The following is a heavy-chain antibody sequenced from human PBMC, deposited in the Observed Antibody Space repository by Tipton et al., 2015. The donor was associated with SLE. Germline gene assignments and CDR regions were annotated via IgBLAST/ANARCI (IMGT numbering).Heavy chain of an antibody. CDR1: GFTFSSHT. V-gene: IGHV3-7*03. CDR3: VKDPNG. Sequence: SLRLSCAASGFTFSSHTMSWVRQAPGKGLQWVANIQQNGGEKYYLDSVRGRFTISRDNAEKSLYLQMNSLRAEDTALYYCVKDPNGWGQGTLVTVSS. D-gene: IGHD2-8*01. CDR2: IQQNGGEK. J-gene: IGHJ4*02.